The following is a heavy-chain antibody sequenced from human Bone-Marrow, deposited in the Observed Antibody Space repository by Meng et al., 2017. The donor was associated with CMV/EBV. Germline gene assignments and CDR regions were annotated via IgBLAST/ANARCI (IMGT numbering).Heavy chain of an antibody. CDR2: IYYSGST. V-gene: IGHV4-39*01. CDR1: GGSISSSSYY. J-gene: IGHJ4*02. Sequence: SETLSLTCTVSGGSISSSSYYWGWIRQPPGKGLEWIGSIYYSGSTYYNPSLKSRVTISVDTSKNQFSLKLSSVTAADTAVYYCARYCSSTSCYPPRAFDYWGQGTLVTVSS. CDR3: ARYCSSTSCYPPRAFDY. D-gene: IGHD2-2*01.